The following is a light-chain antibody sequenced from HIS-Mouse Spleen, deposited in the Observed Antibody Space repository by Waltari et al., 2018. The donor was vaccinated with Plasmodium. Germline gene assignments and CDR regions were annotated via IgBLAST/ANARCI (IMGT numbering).Light chain of an antibody. V-gene: IGLV2-14*03. CDR1: SSDVGGYNY. CDR2: DVS. J-gene: IGLJ1*01. CDR3: SSYTSSSTLNYV. Sequence: QSALTQPASVSGSPGQSITISCTGTSSDVGGYNYFSLYQQHPGKAPKLMIYDVSNRPSGVSNRFSGSKSGNTASLTISGLQAEDEADYYCSSYTSSSTLNYVFGTGTKVTVL.